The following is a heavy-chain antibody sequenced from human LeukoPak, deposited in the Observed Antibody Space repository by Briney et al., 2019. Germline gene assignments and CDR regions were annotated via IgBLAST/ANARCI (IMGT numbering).Heavy chain of an antibody. V-gene: IGHV3-74*01. J-gene: IGHJ4*02. CDR3: ATVFDF. CDR2: IDADGSST. CDR1: GFTFSNYW. Sequence: PGGSLRLSCGASGFTFSNYWMHWVRQVPGKGLVWVARIDADGSSTSYADSVQGRFTISRDNAKNTLYLQMNSLRVEDTAVYYFATVFDFWGQGTLVTVSS.